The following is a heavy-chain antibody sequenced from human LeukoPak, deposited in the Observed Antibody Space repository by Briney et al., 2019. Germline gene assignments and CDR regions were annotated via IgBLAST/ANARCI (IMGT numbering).Heavy chain of an antibody. CDR1: GGSVSSSSYY. Sequence: SETLSLTCTVSGGSVSSSSYYWGWIRQPPGKGLEWIGSIYYSGSTYYNPSLKSRVTISVDTSKNQFSLKLSSVTAADTAVYYCARDRGSQPFIDYWGQGTLVTVSS. V-gene: IGHV4-39*07. CDR2: IYYSGST. CDR3: ARDRGSQPFIDY. J-gene: IGHJ4*02. D-gene: IGHD1-26*01.